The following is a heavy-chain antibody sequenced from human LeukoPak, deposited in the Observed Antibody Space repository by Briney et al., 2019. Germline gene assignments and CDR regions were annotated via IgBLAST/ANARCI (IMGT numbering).Heavy chain of an antibody. J-gene: IGHJ4*02. Sequence: GGSLRLSCAASGFTVSSNYMSWVRQAPGKGLEWVSVIYSGGSTYYADSVKGRFTISRDNSKNTLYLQMNSLRAEDTAVYYCAKDRYSGSYYDYWGQGTLVTVSS. CDR1: GFTVSSNY. CDR2: IYSGGST. V-gene: IGHV3-53*05. CDR3: AKDRYSGSYYDY. D-gene: IGHD1-26*01.